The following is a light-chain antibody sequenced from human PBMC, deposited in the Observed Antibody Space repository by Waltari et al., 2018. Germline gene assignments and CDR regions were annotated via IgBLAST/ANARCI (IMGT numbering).Light chain of an antibody. J-gene: IGLJ3*02. CDR1: SYNIGRNS. CDR3: AAWDDSLSGLV. Sequence: QSVLTQPPSASGTPGQKVTISCNGSSYNIGRNSVSCYQQPPGTAPKPLIFKNNQRPSGVPDRFSDSKSGTSASLAINGLRSEDEADYYCAAWDDSLSGLVLGGGTKVTVL. CDR2: KNN. V-gene: IGLV1-47*01.